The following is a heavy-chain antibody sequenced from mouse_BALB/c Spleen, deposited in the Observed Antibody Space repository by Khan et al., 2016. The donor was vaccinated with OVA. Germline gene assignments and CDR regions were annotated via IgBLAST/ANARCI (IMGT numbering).Heavy chain of an antibody. Sequence: EVQLQESGPGLVKPSQSLSLTCTVTGYSITTDYAWNWIRQFPGNKLEWMGYISYRGNTKYNPSLNSRISITRDTSKNQFFLQLKSVTTEDTARYYCARVYGGDFDYWGQGTTLTVSS. J-gene: IGHJ2*01. CDR2: ISYRGNT. V-gene: IGHV3-2*02. D-gene: IGHD1-1*01. CDR1: GYSITTDYA. CDR3: ARVYGGDFDY.